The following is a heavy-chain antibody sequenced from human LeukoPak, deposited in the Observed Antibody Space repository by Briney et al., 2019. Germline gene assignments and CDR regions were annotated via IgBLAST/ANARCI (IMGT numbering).Heavy chain of an antibody. CDR1: GGSISSYY. V-gene: IGHV4-59*01. CDR2: ISYIGST. J-gene: IGHJ4*02. Sequence: SETLSLTCTVSGGSISSYYWSWIRQPPGKGLEWFGYISYIGSTNYNPSLKSRVTISVDTSKNQFSLKLNSVTAADTAVYYCARGRVYSSGWYWDYWGQGTLVTVSS. D-gene: IGHD6-19*01. CDR3: ARGRVYSSGWYWDY.